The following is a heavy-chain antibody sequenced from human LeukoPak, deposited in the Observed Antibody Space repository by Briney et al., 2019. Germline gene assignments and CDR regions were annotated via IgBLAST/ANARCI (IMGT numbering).Heavy chain of an antibody. CDR2: IYNSGST. CDR3: ARHRRELPRAFDI. CDR1: GGSISSGSYS. J-gene: IGHJ3*02. V-gene: IGHV4-61*02. D-gene: IGHD1-26*01. Sequence: SQTLSLTCTVSGGSISSGSYSWTWIRQPAGKGLEWIGRIYNSGSTNCDPSLKSRVTISIDTSKNQFSLKLTSVTAADTAVYYCARHRRELPRAFDIWGQGTMVTVSS.